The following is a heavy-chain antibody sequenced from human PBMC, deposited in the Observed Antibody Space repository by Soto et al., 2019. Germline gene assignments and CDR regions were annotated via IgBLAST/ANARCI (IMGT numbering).Heavy chain of an antibody. CDR3: ARGRVDGPGKQTHDYYYYYMDV. CDR1: GYTFTGYY. Sequence: ASVKVSCKASGYTFTGYYMHWVRQAPGQGLEWMGWINPNSGGTNYAQKFQGWVTMTRDTSISTAYMELSRLRSDDTAVYYCARGRVDGPGKQTHDYYYYYMDVWGKGTTVTVSS. V-gene: IGHV1-2*04. J-gene: IGHJ6*03. D-gene: IGHD6-19*01. CDR2: INPNSGGT.